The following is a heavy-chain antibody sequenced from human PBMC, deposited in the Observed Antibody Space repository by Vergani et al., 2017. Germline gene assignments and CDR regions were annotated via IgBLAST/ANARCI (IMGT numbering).Heavy chain of an antibody. CDR2: IYSGGST. D-gene: IGHD1-1*01. CDR1: GFTVSSNY. J-gene: IGHJ3*02. V-gene: IGHV3-53*02. Sequence: EVQLVETGGGLIQPGGSLRLSCAASGFTVSSNYMSWVRQAPGKGLEWVSVIYSGGSTYYADSVKGRFTISRDNSKNTLYLQMNSLRAEDTAVYYCARMLERAPRDAFDIWGQGTMVTVSS. CDR3: ARMLERAPRDAFDI.